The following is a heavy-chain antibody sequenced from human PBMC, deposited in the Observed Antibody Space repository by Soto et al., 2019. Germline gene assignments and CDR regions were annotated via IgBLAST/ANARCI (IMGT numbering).Heavy chain of an antibody. Sequence: ASVKVSCKASGYTFTSYYMHWVRQAPGQGLEWMGIINPSGGSTSYAQKFQGRVTMTRDTSTSTVYMELSSLRSEDTAVYYCATLGGLIGFDYWGQGTLVTVSS. V-gene: IGHV1-46*03. CDR3: ATLGGLIGFDY. D-gene: IGHD2-15*01. J-gene: IGHJ4*02. CDR1: GYTFTSYY. CDR2: INPSGGST.